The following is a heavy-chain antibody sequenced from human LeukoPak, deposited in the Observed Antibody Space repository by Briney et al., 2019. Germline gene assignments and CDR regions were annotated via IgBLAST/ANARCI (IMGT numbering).Heavy chain of an antibody. CDR2: ISWDGGST. Sequence: GGSLRLSCAASGFTFDDYAMHWVRQAPGKGLEWVSLISWDGGSTYYADSVKGRFTISRDNSKNSLYLQMNSLRAEDTALYYCAKLVGFWRIAVAGPDFDYWGQGTLVTVSS. CDR3: AKLVGFWRIAVAGPDFDY. CDR1: GFTFDDYA. J-gene: IGHJ4*02. D-gene: IGHD6-19*01. V-gene: IGHV3-43D*03.